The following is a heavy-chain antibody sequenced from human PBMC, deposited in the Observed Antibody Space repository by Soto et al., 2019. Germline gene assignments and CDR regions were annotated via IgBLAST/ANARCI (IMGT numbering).Heavy chain of an antibody. CDR3: ARRGIGVAGVFYY. CDR2: INQDGSEK. V-gene: IGHV3-7*03. D-gene: IGHD6-19*01. J-gene: IGHJ4*02. CDR1: GFSFSTYW. Sequence: EVQLVESGGDLVQPGGSLRLSCAASGFSFSTYWMNWVRQAPGKGLEWVARINQDGSEKYYGASMKGRFTISRDNAKSALYLQMDSLRADDTAVYYCARRGIGVAGVFYYWGQGTLVTVSS.